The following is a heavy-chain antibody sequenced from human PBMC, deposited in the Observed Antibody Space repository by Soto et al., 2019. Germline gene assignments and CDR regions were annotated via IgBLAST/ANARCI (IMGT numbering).Heavy chain of an antibody. CDR1: GGSISSYY. J-gene: IGHJ4*02. D-gene: IGHD1-26*01. Sequence: SETLSLTCTVSGGSISSYYWSWIRQPPGKGLEWIGYIYYSGSTNYNPSLKSRVTISVDTSKNQFSLKLSSVPAADTAVYYCARDRSEYYFDYWGQGTLVTVSS. CDR2: IYYSGST. V-gene: IGHV4-59*01. CDR3: ARDRSEYYFDY.